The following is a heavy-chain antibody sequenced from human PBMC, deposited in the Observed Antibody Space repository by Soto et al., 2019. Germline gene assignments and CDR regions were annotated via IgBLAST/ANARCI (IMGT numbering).Heavy chain of an antibody. CDR2: MSVDGSDK. CDR1: GFTFNNYG. Sequence: GGSLRLSCAASGFTFNNYGMHWVRQAPGKGLEWVAGMSVDGSDKYYADSVKGRFTMSRDNSKNTLYLQMNSLRAEDTAVYYCAKDKDIVLAPARMPAHFYYYMDVWGKGTTVTVSS. J-gene: IGHJ6*03. V-gene: IGHV3-30*18. CDR3: AKDKDIVLAPARMPAHFYYYMDV. D-gene: IGHD2-2*01.